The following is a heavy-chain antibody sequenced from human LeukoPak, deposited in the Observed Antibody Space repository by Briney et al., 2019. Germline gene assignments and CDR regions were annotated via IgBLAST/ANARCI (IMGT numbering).Heavy chain of an antibody. D-gene: IGHD3-10*01. CDR2: ISDSGSHT. V-gene: IGHV3-23*01. Sequence: GGSLRLSCAASGFTFSTYSMSWVRQAPGKGLEWVSAISDSGSHTYYADSVKGRFTISGDNSKSTLFLQMNSLRAEDTAVYYCAKDYSSGNGIWYFALWGRGTQVTVS. J-gene: IGHJ2*01. CDR3: AKDYSSGNGIWYFAL. CDR1: GFTFSTYS.